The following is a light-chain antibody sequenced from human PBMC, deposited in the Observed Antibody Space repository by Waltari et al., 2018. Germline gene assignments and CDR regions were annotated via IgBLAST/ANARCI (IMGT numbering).Light chain of an antibody. CDR1: SSDVGGYNY. J-gene: IGLJ3*02. Sequence: QSALTQPASVSGSPGQSITISCTGTSSDVGGYNYVSWYQQHPGKAPKLMIYDVSDRRSWVSKRCACAKAGNTASLTISVLHAEDEADYYCISYTSSSTYGVFGGGTKLTVL. V-gene: IGLV2-14*03. CDR2: DVS. CDR3: ISYTSSSTYGV.